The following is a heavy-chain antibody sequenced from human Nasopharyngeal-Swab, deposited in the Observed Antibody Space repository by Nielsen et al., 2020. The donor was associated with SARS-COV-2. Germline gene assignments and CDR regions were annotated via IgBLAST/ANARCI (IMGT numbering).Heavy chain of an antibody. CDR3: ARDPYSSTSCYECYYYGMDV. Sequence: ASVKVSCKASGYTFTSYGISWVRQAPGQGLEWMGWISAYNGNTNYAQKLQGRVTMTTDTSTSTAYMELRSLRSDDTAVYYCARDPYSSTSCYECYYYGMDVWGQGTMVTVSS. J-gene: IGHJ6*02. V-gene: IGHV1-18*04. CDR1: GYTFTSYG. D-gene: IGHD2-2*01. CDR2: ISAYNGNT.